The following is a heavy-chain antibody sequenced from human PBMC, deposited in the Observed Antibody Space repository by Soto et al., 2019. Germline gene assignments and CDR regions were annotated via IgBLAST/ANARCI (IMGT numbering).Heavy chain of an antibody. D-gene: IGHD3-22*01. J-gene: IGHJ4*02. Sequence: QVQLVQSGAEVKRPGASVKISCEASGYTFSNHYIRWVRQAPGQGLEWIGIINPSGGTASNAQKFQGRVTMTRDTSASTAYLMLSSLTSGDTAVYYCAREGSYFFDSRNVYWGQGTLVTVSS. CDR1: GYTFSNHY. CDR3: AREGSYFFDSRNVY. V-gene: IGHV1-46*01. CDR2: INPSGGTA.